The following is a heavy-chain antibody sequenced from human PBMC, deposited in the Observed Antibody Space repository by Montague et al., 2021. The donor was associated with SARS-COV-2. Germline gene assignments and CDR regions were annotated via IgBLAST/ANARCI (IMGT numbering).Heavy chain of an antibody. Sequence: TLSLTCTVSGGSISSGGYYWSWIRQHPGKGLEWIGYIYCSGSTYYNPSLKSRVTISVDTSKNQFSLKLSSVTAADTAVYYCARQEPIVVVVAAARGWFDPWGQGTLVTVSS. D-gene: IGHD2-15*01. CDR1: GGSISSGGYY. V-gene: IGHV4-31*03. CDR2: IYCSGST. J-gene: IGHJ5*02. CDR3: ARQEPIVVVVAAARGWFDP.